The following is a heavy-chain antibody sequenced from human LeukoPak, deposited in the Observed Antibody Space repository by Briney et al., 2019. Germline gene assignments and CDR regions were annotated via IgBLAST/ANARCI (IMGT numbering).Heavy chain of an antibody. Sequence: GRSLSLSCAASGFIFSSYAMHWVRQAPGRGLEWVAVTSFHGRDKFYADSVKGRFTISRDNSKNTLYLQLNSPRVEDTAVYHCARGAEGIAAAGTEIDYWGQGTLVTVSS. CDR3: ARGAEGIAAAGTEIDY. CDR1: GFIFSSYA. V-gene: IGHV3-30*04. CDR2: TSFHGRDK. D-gene: IGHD6-13*01. J-gene: IGHJ4*02.